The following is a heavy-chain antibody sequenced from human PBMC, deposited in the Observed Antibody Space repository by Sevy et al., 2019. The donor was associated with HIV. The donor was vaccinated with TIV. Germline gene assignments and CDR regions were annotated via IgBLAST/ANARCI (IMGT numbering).Heavy chain of an antibody. CDR1: GFSVSSYY. CDR3: ARMTSTWSIDS. V-gene: IGHV3-53*01. CDR2: KESGGQT. J-gene: IGHJ4*02. Sequence: GGSLRLSCAASGFSVSSYYMGWVRQAPGKGLEWVSTKESGGQTYYADSVRGRFTIARDEAANNLFLQLNNLRAEDTGVYYWARMTSTWSIDSWGQGTLVPVSS.